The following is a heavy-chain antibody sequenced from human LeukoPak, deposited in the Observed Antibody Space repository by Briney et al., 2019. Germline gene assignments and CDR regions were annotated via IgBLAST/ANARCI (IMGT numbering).Heavy chain of an antibody. Sequence: SETLSLTCTVSGGSISSYYWSWIRQPPGKGLEWIGTVYYSGSTYYNPSLESRVTLFVDTSKNQSSLKLSSVTAADTAVYYCAASYSTSWPEIDYWGQGTLVTVSS. J-gene: IGHJ4*02. CDR2: VYYSGST. CDR3: AASYSTSWPEIDY. V-gene: IGHV4-59*04. D-gene: IGHD6-13*01. CDR1: GGSISSYY.